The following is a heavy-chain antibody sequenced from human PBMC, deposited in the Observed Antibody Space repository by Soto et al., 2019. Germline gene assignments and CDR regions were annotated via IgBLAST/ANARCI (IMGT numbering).Heavy chain of an antibody. Sequence: SETLSLTCTVSGGSISTYYWTWIRQSPGKGLGWIGYVYYSGSTDYNPSLRSRVTISVDTSKNQFSLELRSVTPADTAVYYCTREYNYGHNWFDPWGQGTLVTVSS. CDR2: VYYSGST. J-gene: IGHJ5*02. V-gene: IGHV4-59*01. CDR3: TREYNYGHNWFDP. CDR1: GGSISTYY. D-gene: IGHD3-10*01.